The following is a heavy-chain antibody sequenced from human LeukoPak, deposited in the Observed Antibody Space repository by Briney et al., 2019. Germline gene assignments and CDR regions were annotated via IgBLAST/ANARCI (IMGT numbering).Heavy chain of an antibody. J-gene: IGHJ4*02. Sequence: PSETLSLTCTVSGGSISSSSYYWGWIRQPPGKGLEWIGSIYYSGSTYYNPSLKSRVTISVDTSKNQFSLKLSSVTAADTAVYYCARHAYPEEGYRYYDFWSGYPDYWGQGTLVTVSS. V-gene: IGHV4-39*01. CDR2: IYYSGST. D-gene: IGHD3-3*01. CDR3: ARHAYPEEGYRYYDFWSGYPDY. CDR1: GGSISSSSYY.